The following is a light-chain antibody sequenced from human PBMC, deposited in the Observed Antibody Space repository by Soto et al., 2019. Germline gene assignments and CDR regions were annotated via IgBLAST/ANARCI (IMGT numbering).Light chain of an antibody. CDR3: SSYTRTNTRV. J-gene: IGLJ3*02. CDR2: EVN. Sequence: QSALTQPASVSGSPGQSITISCTGSSDDVGGYDYVSWYQHHPGKAPKLMIYEVNNRPSGVSNRFSGSKSGNTASLTISGLRAEDEADYFCSSYTRTNTRVFGGGTQLTVL. CDR1: SDDVGGYDY. V-gene: IGLV2-14*01.